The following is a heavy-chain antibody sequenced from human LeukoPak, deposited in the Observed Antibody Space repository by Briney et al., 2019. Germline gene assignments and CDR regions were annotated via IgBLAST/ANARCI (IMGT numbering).Heavy chain of an antibody. Sequence: GSLRLSCAASGFTFTGYAMHWVRQAPGKGLEWVAVISYDASSEYNADSVKGRFTISRDNSKNTLYLQMSSLRAEDTAVYYCATDYGKDPLYFDYWGQGTLVTVSS. CDR1: GFTFTGYA. D-gene: IGHD3-16*01. V-gene: IGHV3-30*04. CDR2: ISYDASSE. CDR3: ATDYGKDPLYFDY. J-gene: IGHJ4*02.